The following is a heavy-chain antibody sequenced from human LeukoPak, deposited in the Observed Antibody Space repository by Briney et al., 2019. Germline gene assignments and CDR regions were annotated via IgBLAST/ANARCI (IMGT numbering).Heavy chain of an antibody. CDR1: GFTFSNYW. V-gene: IGHV3-74*01. CDR3: ARVSSGSYFGYYYYYMDV. J-gene: IGHJ6*03. Sequence: GSLRLSCAASGFTFSNYWMHWVRQAPGKGLVWVSRINSDGSSTSYADSVKGRFTISRDNAKNTLYLQMNSLRAEDTAVYYCARVSSGSYFGYYYYYMDVWGKGTTVTVSS. CDR2: INSDGSST. D-gene: IGHD1-26*01.